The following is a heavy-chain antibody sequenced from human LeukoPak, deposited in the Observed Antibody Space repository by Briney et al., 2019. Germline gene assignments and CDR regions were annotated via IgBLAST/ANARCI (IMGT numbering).Heavy chain of an antibody. V-gene: IGHV4-59*01. D-gene: IGHD3-10*01. CDR1: GGSISSYY. J-gene: IGHJ4*02. Sequence: PSETLSLTCTVSGGSISSYYWSWIRQPPGKGLEWIGYIYYSGSTNYNPSLKSRVTISVDTSKNQFSLKLSSVTAADTAVYYCASSRYGSGSYSFDYWGQGTLVTVSS. CDR3: ASSRYGSGSYSFDY. CDR2: IYYSGST.